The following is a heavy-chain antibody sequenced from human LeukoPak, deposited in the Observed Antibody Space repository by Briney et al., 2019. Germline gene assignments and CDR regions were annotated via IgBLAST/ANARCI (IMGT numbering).Heavy chain of an antibody. V-gene: IGHV3-7*04. Sequence: GGSLRLSCAASGFAFSSYWMSWVRQSPGKGLEWVANIKEDGSQKYYVDSVKGRFTISRDNAKNSLYLQMNSLRGEDTAVYYCARGLTRSDYWGQGTLVTVSS. CDR3: ARGLTRSDY. CDR1: GFAFSSYW. J-gene: IGHJ4*02. CDR2: IKEDGSQK.